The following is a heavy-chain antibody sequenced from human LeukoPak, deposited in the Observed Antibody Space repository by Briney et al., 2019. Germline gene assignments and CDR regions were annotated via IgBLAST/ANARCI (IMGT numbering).Heavy chain of an antibody. CDR3: ARLSSSSASYFDY. Sequence: GESLKISCKASGYSFTTYWIGWVRQMPGKGLEWMGIIYPADSTAHYSPSFQGQVTISVDKSINTAYLQWSHLKASDTAMYYCARLSSSSASYFDYWAQGTLVTVSS. V-gene: IGHV5-51*01. CDR1: GYSFTTYW. D-gene: IGHD6-6*01. J-gene: IGHJ4*02. CDR2: IYPADSTA.